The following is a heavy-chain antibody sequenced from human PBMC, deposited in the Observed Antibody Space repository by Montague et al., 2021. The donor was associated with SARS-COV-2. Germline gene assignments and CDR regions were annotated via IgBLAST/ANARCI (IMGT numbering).Heavy chain of an antibody. Sequence: SLILSCAASGFTFSSYEMNWVRQAPVKGLEWVSYISSSGGTTFYXDSVRGRFTISRDNAKNSLYLQMNSLRAEDTAVYYCARESRITMLVVVITSAFDIWGQGTMVTVSS. CDR3: ARESRITMLVVVITSAFDI. CDR2: ISSSGGTT. V-gene: IGHV3-48*03. J-gene: IGHJ3*02. CDR1: GFTFSSYE. D-gene: IGHD3-22*01.